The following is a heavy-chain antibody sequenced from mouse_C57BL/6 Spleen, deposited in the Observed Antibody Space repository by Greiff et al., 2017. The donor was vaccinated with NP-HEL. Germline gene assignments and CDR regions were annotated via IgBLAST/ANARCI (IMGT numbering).Heavy chain of an antibody. CDR2: ISSGGGYI. CDR3: TRDRDYGNPWFAY. V-gene: IGHV5-9-1*02. Sequence: EVKLMESGEGLVKPGGSLKLSCAASGFTFSSYAMSWVRQTPEKRLEWVAYISSGGGYIYYADTVKGRFTISRDNARNTLYLQMSSLKSEDTAMYYCTRDRDYGNPWFAYWGQGTLVTVSA. CDR1: GFTFSSYA. J-gene: IGHJ3*01. D-gene: IGHD2-1*01.